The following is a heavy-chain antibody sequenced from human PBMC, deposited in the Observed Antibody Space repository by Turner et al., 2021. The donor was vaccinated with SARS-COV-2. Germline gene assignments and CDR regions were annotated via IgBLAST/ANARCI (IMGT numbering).Heavy chain of an antibody. J-gene: IGHJ5*02. Sequence: QLQLQASGPGLVKPSETLSLTCTVSGCSISSSSYYWGWIRQPPGKGLEWIGSIYYSGSTYYNPSLKSRVTISVDTSKNQFSLKLSSVTAADTAVYYCAPSPITMVRGVITFGWFDPWGQGTLVTVSS. CDR1: GCSISSSSYY. CDR2: IYYSGST. CDR3: APSPITMVRGVITFGWFDP. V-gene: IGHV4-39*01. D-gene: IGHD3-10*01.